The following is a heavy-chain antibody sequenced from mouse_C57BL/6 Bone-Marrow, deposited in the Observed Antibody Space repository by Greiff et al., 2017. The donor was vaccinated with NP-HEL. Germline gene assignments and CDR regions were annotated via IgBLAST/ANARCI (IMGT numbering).Heavy chain of an antibody. CDR2: INPYNGGT. J-gene: IGHJ2*01. CDR3: ARTLYYFDY. Sequence: EVKLVESGPVLVKPGASVKMSCKASGYTFTDYYMNWVKQSHGKSLEWIGVINPYNGGTSYNQKFKGKATLTVDKSSSTAYMELNSLTSEDSAVYYCARTLYYFDYWGQGTTLTVSS. D-gene: IGHD6-1*01. V-gene: IGHV1-19*01. CDR1: GYTFTDYY.